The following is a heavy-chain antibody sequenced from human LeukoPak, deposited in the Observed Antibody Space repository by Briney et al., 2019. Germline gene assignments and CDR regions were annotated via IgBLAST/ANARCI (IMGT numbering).Heavy chain of an antibody. CDR3: IREVQVRASASLGL. Sequence: PGGSLRLSCAASGFSISGYWMHWVRQAAGEGLVWVSRMNSGGTTINYADSVKGRFTISRDNVDNTLHLQMNSLRVEDTAVYYCIREVQVRASASLGLWGQGTPVTVSS. CDR2: MNSGGTTI. V-gene: IGHV3-74*01. J-gene: IGHJ4*01. D-gene: IGHD3-16*01. CDR1: GFSISGYW.